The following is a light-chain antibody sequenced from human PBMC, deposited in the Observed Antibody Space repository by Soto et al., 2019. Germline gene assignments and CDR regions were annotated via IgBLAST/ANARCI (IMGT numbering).Light chain of an antibody. Sequence: EIVMTQSPATLSVSPGERATLSCRASQTVSTNYLAWYQQKPGQAPRLLIYGASKRATGIPDRFSGSGSGTDFTLTISSLEPKDFAVYYCQQRSNWPGTFGQGTKVDIK. CDR1: QTVSTNY. V-gene: IGKV3D-20*02. CDR3: QQRSNWPGT. J-gene: IGKJ1*01. CDR2: GAS.